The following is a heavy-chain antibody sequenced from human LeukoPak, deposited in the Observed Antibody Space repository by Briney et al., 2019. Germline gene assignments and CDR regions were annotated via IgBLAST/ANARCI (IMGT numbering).Heavy chain of an antibody. CDR3: TKDLRGWSNS. CDR2: MSGSGDGT. J-gene: IGHJ5*01. D-gene: IGHD5/OR15-5a*01. CDR1: GFTFTSYA. V-gene: IGHV3-23*01. Sequence: GSLRLSSAASGFTFTSYAMSWVRQAPGKGLEWVSAMSGSGDGTNYADSVKGRFTISRDNSKNTVYLQMNSLRADDTAVYYCTKDLRGWSNSWGQGTLVTVSS.